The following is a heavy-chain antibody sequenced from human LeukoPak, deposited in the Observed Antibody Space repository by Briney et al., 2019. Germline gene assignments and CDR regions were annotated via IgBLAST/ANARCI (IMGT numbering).Heavy chain of an antibody. CDR2: INPNSGGT. CDR1: GYTFTGYY. Sequence: ASVKVSCKASGYTFTGYYVHWVRQAPGQGLEWMGWINPNSGGTNYAQKFQGRVTMTRDTSISTAYMELSRLRSDDTAVYYCAREGYCSGGSCYPDAFDIWGQGTMVTVSS. D-gene: IGHD2-15*01. J-gene: IGHJ3*02. V-gene: IGHV1-2*02. CDR3: AREGYCSGGSCYPDAFDI.